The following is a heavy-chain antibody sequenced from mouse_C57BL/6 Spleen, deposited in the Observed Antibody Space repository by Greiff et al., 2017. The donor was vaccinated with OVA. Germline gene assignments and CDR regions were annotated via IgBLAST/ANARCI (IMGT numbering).Heavy chain of an antibody. CDR3: ARGNYGNSYARDY. CDR2: IWTGGGT. J-gene: IGHJ4*01. D-gene: IGHD2-1*01. Sequence: VMLVESGPGLVAPSQSLSITCTVSGFSLTSYAISWVRQPPGKGLEWLGVIWTGGGTNYNSALKSRLSISKDNSKSQVFLKMNSLQTDDTARYYCARGNYGNSYARDYWGQGTSVTVSS. CDR1: GFSLTSYA. V-gene: IGHV2-9-1*01.